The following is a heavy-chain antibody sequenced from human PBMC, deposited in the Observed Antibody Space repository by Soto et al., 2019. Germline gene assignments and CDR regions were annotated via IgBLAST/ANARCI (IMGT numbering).Heavy chain of an antibody. V-gene: IGHV4-39*01. Sequence: QLQLQESGPGLVKPSETLSLTCTVSGGSISSSSYYWGWIRQPPGKGLEWIGSIYYSGSTYYNPSLKSRVTISVDTSKNQFSLKLSSVTAADTAVYYWASRDEYSSSSEFDPWGQGTLVTVSS. CDR1: GGSISSSSYY. D-gene: IGHD6-6*01. CDR3: ASRDEYSSSSEFDP. CDR2: IYYSGST. J-gene: IGHJ5*02.